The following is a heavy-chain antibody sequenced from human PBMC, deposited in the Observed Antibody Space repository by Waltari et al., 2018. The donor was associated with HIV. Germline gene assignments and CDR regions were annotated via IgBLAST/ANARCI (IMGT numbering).Heavy chain of an antibody. D-gene: IGHD1-26*01. CDR2: IRSKAYGGTT. J-gene: IGHJ4*02. CDR3: TSVGATLYYFDY. Sequence: EVQLVESGGGLVKPGRSLRLSCTASGFTFGDYAMSWFRQAPGKGLEWVGFIRSKAYGGTTEYAASVKGRFTISRDDSKSIAYLQMNSLKTEDTAVYYCTSVGATLYYFDYWGQGTLVTVSS. CDR1: GFTFGDYA. V-gene: IGHV3-49*05.